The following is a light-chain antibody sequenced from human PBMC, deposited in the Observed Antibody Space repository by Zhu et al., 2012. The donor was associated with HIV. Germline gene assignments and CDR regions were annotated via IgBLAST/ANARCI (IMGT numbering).Light chain of an antibody. CDR3: QQRSNWQGS. V-gene: IGKV3D-11*02. CDR1: QSVGSS. CDR2: DAS. J-gene: IGKJ1*01. Sequence: EIVLTQSPVALSLSPGERATLSCRASQSVGSSLAWYQQKPGQAPRLLIYDASNRATGIPARFSGSGPGTDFTLTISSLDPEDFAVYYCQQRSNWQGSFGQGTKVEIK.